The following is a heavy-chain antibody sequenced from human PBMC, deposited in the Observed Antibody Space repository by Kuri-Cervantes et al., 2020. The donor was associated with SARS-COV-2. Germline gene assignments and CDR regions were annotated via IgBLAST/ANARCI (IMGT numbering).Heavy chain of an antibody. CDR2: IDSGGNT. J-gene: IGHJ4*02. V-gene: IGHV3-53*01. D-gene: IGHD3-10*01. Sequence: GGSLRLSCAASEFSISDNYMSWVRQAPGKGLEWVSTIDSGGNTNYADSVKGRFTVSRDNSKNTLHLRMNGLRAEDTAMYYCATVLSWFPDYWGQGTLVTVSS. CDR3: ATVLSWFPDY. CDR1: EFSISDNY.